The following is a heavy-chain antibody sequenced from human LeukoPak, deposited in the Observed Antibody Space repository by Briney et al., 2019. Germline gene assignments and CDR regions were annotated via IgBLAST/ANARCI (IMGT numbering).Heavy chain of an antibody. D-gene: IGHD6-13*01. Sequence: GGSLRLSCAASGFTFSNYWMSWVRQAPGKGLEWVANIKEDGSEKYYVDSVKGRFTISRDNAKNSLYLQMNSVRAEDTAVYYCARDLVFEGTAVAGSDWGQGTLVTVSS. CDR1: GFTFSNYW. CDR2: IKEDGSEK. J-gene: IGHJ4*02. CDR3: ARDLVFEGTAVAGSD. V-gene: IGHV3-7*01.